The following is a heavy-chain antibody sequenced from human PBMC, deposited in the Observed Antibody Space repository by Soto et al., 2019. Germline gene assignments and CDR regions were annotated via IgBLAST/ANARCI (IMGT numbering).Heavy chain of an antibody. CDR3: ARVAPVRVGANRRWFDP. Sequence: QVQLVQSGAEVKKPGSSVKVSCKASGGTFSSYAINWVRQAPGQGLEWMGGIIPMFGTANYAQKFQGRVTITADESTSXXYMELSSLRSDDTAVYYCARVAPVRVGANRRWFDPWGQGTLVTVSS. CDR1: GGTFSSYA. V-gene: IGHV1-69*12. D-gene: IGHD1-26*01. J-gene: IGHJ5*02. CDR2: IIPMFGTA.